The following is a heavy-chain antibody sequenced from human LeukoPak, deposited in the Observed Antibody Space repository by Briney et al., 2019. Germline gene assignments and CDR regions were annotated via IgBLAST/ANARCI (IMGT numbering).Heavy chain of an antibody. CDR1: GFTFSSYA. CDR3: AKAVVTAIDYYYYMDV. Sequence: GGSLRLSCAASGFTFSSYAMSWVRQAPGKGLEWVSAISGSGGSTYYADSVKGRFTITRDNSKNTLYLQMNSLRAEDTAVYYCAKAVVTAIDYYYYMDVWGKGTTVTVSS. J-gene: IGHJ6*03. V-gene: IGHV3-23*01. D-gene: IGHD2-21*02. CDR2: ISGSGGST.